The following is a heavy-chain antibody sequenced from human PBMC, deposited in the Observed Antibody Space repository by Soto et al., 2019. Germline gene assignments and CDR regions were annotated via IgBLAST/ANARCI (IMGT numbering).Heavy chain of an antibody. CDR3: ARDGWRGDYYYYGMEV. J-gene: IGHJ6*02. V-gene: IGHV1-18*01. D-gene: IGHD1-26*01. CDR2: ISAYNGIT. CDR1: GCTFTSYG. Sequence: PVRVSYEASGCTFTSYGISWLRQAPGQGLEWMGWISAYNGITNYAQKLQGRVTMTTDTSTSTAYMELRSLRSDDTAVYYCARDGWRGDYYYYGMEVWGQGTTVTVSS.